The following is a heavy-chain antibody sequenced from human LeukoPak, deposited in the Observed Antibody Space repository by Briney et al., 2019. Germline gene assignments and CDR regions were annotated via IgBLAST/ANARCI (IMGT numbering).Heavy chain of an antibody. J-gene: IGHJ4*02. Sequence: PSETLSLTCTVSGGSISSSSYYWGWIRQPPGKGQEWIGSIYYSGSTYYNPSLKSRVTISVDTSKNQFSLKLSSVTAADTAVYYCARQRVEVVIASIYFDYWGQGTLVTVSS. D-gene: IGHD2-21*01. CDR1: GGSISSSSYY. CDR2: IYYSGST. V-gene: IGHV4-39*01. CDR3: ARQRVEVVIASIYFDY.